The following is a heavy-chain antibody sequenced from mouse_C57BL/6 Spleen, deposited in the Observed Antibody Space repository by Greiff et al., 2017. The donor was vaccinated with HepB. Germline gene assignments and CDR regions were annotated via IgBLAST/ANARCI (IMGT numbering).Heavy chain of an antibody. Sequence: VQLQQPGAELVRPGSSVKLSCKASGYTFTSYWMDWVKQRPGQGLEWIGNIYPSDSETHYNQKFKDKATLTVDKSSSTAYMRLSSLTSEDSAVYYCARRGYSNWYFDVWGTGTTVTVSS. CDR1: GYTFTSYW. D-gene: IGHD2-5*01. J-gene: IGHJ1*03. V-gene: IGHV1-61*01. CDR3: ARRGYSNWYFDV. CDR2: IYPSDSET.